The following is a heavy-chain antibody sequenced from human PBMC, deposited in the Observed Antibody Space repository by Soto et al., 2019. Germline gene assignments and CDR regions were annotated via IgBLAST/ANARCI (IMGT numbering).Heavy chain of an antibody. CDR1: GYTFTSYA. J-gene: IGHJ6*02. CDR2: ISAGNGNT. CDR3: ARGMGYCSSTSCPDLYYGMDV. Sequence: ASVKVSCKASGYTFTSYAMHWVRRAPGQRLEWMGWISAGNGNTKYSQKFQGRVTIIRDTSASTAYMELSSLRSEDTAVYYCARGMGYCSSTSCPDLYYGMDVWGQGTTVTVSS. D-gene: IGHD2-2*01. V-gene: IGHV1-3*01.